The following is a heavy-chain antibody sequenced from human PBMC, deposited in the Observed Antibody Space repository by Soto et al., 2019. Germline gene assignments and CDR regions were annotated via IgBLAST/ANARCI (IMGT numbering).Heavy chain of an antibody. V-gene: IGHV3-13*01. CDR2: IGTLFDR. CDR3: ARGRSKDFVSSPPPMFDP. CDR1: GFNFETHD. Sequence: EVQLVESGGGMVQTGGSLRLSCVASGFNFETHDMHWVRQVTRKGLEWVAGIGTLFDRFYPDSVKGRFTISRENAKTSVYLQMTKLRTGDTGVYYCARGRSKDFVSSPPPMFDPRGQGTLVTVSS. J-gene: IGHJ5*02.